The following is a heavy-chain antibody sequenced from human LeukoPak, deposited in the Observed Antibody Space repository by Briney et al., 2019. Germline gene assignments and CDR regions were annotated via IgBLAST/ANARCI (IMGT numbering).Heavy chain of an antibody. V-gene: IGHV3-33*06. CDR2: IWYDGSKK. J-gene: IGHJ3*02. CDR1: GFTFSSYG. CDR3: AKDGRELRAFDI. Sequence: GRSLRLYCAASGFTFSSYGMHWVRQAPGKGLEWVAVIWYDGSKKYYADSVKGRFNISRDNSKNTLYLQMNSLRAEDTAVYYCAKDGRELRAFDIWGQGTMVTVSS. D-gene: IGHD1-26*01.